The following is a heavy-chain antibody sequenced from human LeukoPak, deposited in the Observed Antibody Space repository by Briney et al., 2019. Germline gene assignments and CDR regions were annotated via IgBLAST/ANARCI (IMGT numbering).Heavy chain of an antibody. D-gene: IGHD6-19*01. J-gene: IGHJ4*02. CDR3: ASFKQWRTYYFDY. CDR1: GGSFSGYY. Sequence: PSETLSLTCAVYGGSFSGYYWSWTRQPPGKGLEWIGEINHSGSTNYNPSLKSRVTISVDTSKNQFSLKLSSVTAADTAVYYCASFKQWRTYYFDYWGQGTLVTVSS. V-gene: IGHV4-34*01. CDR2: INHSGST.